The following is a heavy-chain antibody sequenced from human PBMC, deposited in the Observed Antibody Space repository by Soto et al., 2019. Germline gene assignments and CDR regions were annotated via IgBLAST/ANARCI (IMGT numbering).Heavy chain of an antibody. CDR1: GFTFSGSA. CDR2: IISQANNDAT. V-gene: IGHV3-73*01. CDR3: TSDYGDYVRDY. D-gene: IGHD4-17*01. J-gene: IGHJ4*02. Sequence: EVPLVESGGGLVQPGESLKLSCAVSGFTFSGSAMHWVRQASGNGLEWVGRIISQANNDATAYAASVKGRFTISRNDSKTTAYLQMNSLRSEDTAVYYCTSDYGDYVRDYWGQGTLVTVSS.